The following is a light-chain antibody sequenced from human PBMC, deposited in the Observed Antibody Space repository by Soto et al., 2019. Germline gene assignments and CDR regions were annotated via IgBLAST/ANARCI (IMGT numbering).Light chain of an antibody. V-gene: IGKV3-20*01. J-gene: IGKJ3*01. CDR2: GAS. CDR3: HQYGSSPFT. Sequence: VVLTQSPATLSLSPGERATLSCRANQPVSANYLAWYQQKPGQAPRLLIYGASSRATGIPDRFSGSGSGTDFTLTISRLEPADFAVFYCHQYGSSPFTFGPGTKVDIK. CDR1: QPVSANY.